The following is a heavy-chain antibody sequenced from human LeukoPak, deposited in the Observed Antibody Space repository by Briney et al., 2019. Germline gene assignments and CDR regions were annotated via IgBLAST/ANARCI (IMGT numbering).Heavy chain of an antibody. CDR2: ISGSGDNT. D-gene: IGHD3-22*01. CDR3: AKGSYYDSSGSFYFDY. V-gene: IGHV3-23*01. Sequence: GGSLRLSCAASGFTFSSYAMSWVRQAPGKGLEWVSGISGSGDNTYYADSVKGRFTISRDNSKNTLFVQVNSLGTEDTAAYYCAKGSYYDSSGSFYFDYWGQGTLVTVSS. J-gene: IGHJ4*02. CDR1: GFTFSSYA.